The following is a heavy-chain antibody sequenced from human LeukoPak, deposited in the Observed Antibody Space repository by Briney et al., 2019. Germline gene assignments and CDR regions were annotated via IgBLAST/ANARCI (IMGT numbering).Heavy chain of an antibody. D-gene: IGHD4-17*01. CDR3: ARVMTTVIKAFDY. CDR1: GFTFINYN. CDR2: VSSSSAYI. J-gene: IGHJ4*02. V-gene: IGHV3-21*01. Sequence: GGSLRLSCAASGFTFINYNINWVRQAPGKGLEWVSSVSSSSAYIYYAGSVKGRFTISRDNAKNSLYLQMNSLRAEDTAVYYCARVMTTVIKAFDYWGQGTLVTVSS.